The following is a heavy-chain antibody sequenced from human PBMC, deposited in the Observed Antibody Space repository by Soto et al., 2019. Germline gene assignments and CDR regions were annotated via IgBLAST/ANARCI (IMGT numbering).Heavy chain of an antibody. J-gene: IGHJ6*03. CDR2: ISWNSGSI. D-gene: IGHD6-13*01. V-gene: IGHV3-9*01. Sequence: EVQLVESGGGLVQLGRSLRLSCAASGFTFDDYAMHWVRQAPGKGLEWVSGISWNSGSIGYADSVKGRFTISRDNAKNSLYLQMNSLRAEDTALYYCAKDSSSAAGPYYYYYYMDVWGKGTTVTVSS. CDR3: AKDSSSAAGPYYYYYYMDV. CDR1: GFTFDDYA.